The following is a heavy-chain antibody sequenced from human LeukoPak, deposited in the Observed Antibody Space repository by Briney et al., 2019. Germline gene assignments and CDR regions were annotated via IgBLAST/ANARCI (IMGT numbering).Heavy chain of an antibody. CDR2: INHSGST. D-gene: IGHD6-13*01. J-gene: IGHJ2*01. V-gene: IGHV4-34*01. CDR1: GFNFGDYY. Sequence: GSLRLSCAASGFNFGDYYMSWIRQAPGKGLEWIGEINHSGSTSYNPSLKSRVTISVDTSKNQFSLKLSSVTAADTAVYYCARVYYSNSYDYWYFDLWGRGTLVTVSS. CDR3: ARVYYSNSYDYWYFDL.